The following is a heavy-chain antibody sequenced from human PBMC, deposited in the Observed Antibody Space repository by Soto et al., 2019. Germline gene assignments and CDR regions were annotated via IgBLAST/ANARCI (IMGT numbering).Heavy chain of an antibody. Sequence: QVHLLQSGAEVQKPGASVKVSCKTSGYTFNDFGITWVRQAPGLGLEWLGWIYSKAGKLNFAPKFQDRVFMTTDTSPSTAFMELTSLTFDDSAIYFCARDIAFDIDYWGQGTLVTVS. D-gene: IGHD2-15*01. CDR2: IYSKAGKL. J-gene: IGHJ4*02. V-gene: IGHV1-18*01. CDR3: ARDIAFDIDY. CDR1: GYTFNDFG.